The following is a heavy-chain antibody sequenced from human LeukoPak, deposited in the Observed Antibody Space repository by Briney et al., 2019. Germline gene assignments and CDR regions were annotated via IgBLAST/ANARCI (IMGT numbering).Heavy chain of an antibody. D-gene: IGHD5-12*01. V-gene: IGHV3-23*01. CDR2: ISGSGGIT. J-gene: IGHJ4*02. CDR3: AREERVATTTIDY. Sequence: GGSLRPSCAASGFTLSRYAMTWVRQAPGKGLEWVSGISGSGGITYYADSVKGRFTISRDNSKNTLYLQMNSLRAEDTAVYYCAREERVATTTIDYWGQGTLVTVSS. CDR1: GFTLSRYA.